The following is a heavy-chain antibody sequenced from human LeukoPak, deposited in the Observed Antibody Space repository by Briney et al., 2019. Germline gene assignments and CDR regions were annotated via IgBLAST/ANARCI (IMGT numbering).Heavy chain of an antibody. V-gene: IGHV3-64*01. Sequence: GGSLRLSCAASGFTFSSYAMHWVRQAPGKGLEYVSAISSNGGSTYYANSVKGRFTISRDNSKNTLYLQMGSLRAEDMAVYYCAREEVGATGVYQHWGQGTLVTVSS. CDR1: GFTFSSYA. D-gene: IGHD1-26*01. J-gene: IGHJ1*01. CDR3: AREEVGATGVYQH. CDR2: ISSNGGST.